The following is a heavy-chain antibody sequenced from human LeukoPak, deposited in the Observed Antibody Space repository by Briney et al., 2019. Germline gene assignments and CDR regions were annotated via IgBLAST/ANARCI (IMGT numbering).Heavy chain of an antibody. Sequence: ASVKVSCKGSGYTFTSYAMHWVRQAPGQRLEWMGWINAGNGNTKYSQKFQGRVTITRDTSASTAYMELSSLRSEDTAVYYCARGGPRSAYFDYWGQGTLVTVSS. CDR1: GYTFTSYA. CDR3: ARGGPRSAYFDY. V-gene: IGHV1-3*01. J-gene: IGHJ4*02. D-gene: IGHD6-25*01. CDR2: INAGNGNT.